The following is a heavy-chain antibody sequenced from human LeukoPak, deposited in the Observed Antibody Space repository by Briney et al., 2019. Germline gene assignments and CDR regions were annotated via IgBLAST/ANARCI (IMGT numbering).Heavy chain of an antibody. CDR1: GFTFTTYW. CDR3: ARSSDFWSGYYTGLDAFDI. CDR2: INQDGTEK. Sequence: GGSLRLSCAASGFTFTTYWMSWVRQLPGKGLEWVANINQDGTEKYYVDSVKGRFTISRDNAKNSLDLQMNSLRVEDTAVYYCARSSDFWSGYYTGLDAFDIWGQGTMVTVSS. J-gene: IGHJ3*02. D-gene: IGHD3-3*01. V-gene: IGHV3-7*01.